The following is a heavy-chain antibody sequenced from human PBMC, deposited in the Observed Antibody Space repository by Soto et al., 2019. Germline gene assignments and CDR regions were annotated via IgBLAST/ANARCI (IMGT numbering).Heavy chain of an antibody. D-gene: IGHD6-13*01. J-gene: IGHJ4*02. CDR3: ARQEGSSWYSLY. CDR2: IYPGDSDT. V-gene: IGHV5-51*01. Sequence: GEALKISYKRSGYSFTSYWIGWMPQMSVKGLEWMGIIYPGDSDTRYSPSFQGQVTISADKSISTAYLQWSSLKASDTAMYYCARQEGSSWYSLYSGQGSLV. CDR1: GYSFTSYW.